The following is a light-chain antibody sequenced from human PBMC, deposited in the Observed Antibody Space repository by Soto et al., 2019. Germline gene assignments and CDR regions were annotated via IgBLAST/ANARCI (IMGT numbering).Light chain of an antibody. CDR1: QSIRSW. V-gene: IGKV1-5*03. CDR2: KAS. J-gene: IGKJ1*01. Sequence: DIQMTQSPSTLPASVGDRVTVTCRASQSIRSWLAWYQEKQGKXPKXXIYKASLLETGVPSRFSGSGSGTEFTITISSLQTDDFGTYYCQQYETFSGTFGPGTKVDIK. CDR3: QQYETFSGT.